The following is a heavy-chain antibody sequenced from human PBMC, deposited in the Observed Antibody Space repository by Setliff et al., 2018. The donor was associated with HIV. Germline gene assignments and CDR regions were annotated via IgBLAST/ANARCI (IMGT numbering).Heavy chain of an antibody. J-gene: IGHJ4*02. D-gene: IGHD3-22*01. CDR3: AKDLVYYDSSGDLDY. V-gene: IGHV3-23*01. Sequence: GGSLRPSCAASGLTFSSYAMSWVRQAPGKGLEWVSSISGSGGSPYYADSVKGRFTISRDNSKNTLYLQMYSLRAEDTAVYYCAKDLVYYDSSGDLDYWGQGTLVTVSS. CDR1: GLTFSSYA. CDR2: ISGSGGSP.